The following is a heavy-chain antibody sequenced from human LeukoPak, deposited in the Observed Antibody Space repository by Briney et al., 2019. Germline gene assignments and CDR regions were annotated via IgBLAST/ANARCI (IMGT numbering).Heavy chain of an antibody. CDR2: IRYDGSNK. V-gene: IGHV3-30*02. Sequence: PGGSLRLSCAASGFTFSSYGMHWVRQAPGKGLEWVAFIRYDGSNKYYADSVKGRFTISRDNSKNTLYLQMNSLRAEDTAVYYCAKDPYYYGSGLDYWGQGTLVTVSS. D-gene: IGHD3-10*01. J-gene: IGHJ4*02. CDR3: AKDPYYYGSGLDY. CDR1: GFTFSSYG.